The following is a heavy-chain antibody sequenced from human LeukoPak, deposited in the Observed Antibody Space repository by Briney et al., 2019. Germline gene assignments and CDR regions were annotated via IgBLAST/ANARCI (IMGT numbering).Heavy chain of an antibody. CDR1: GGSISSYY. Sequence: SETLSLTCTVSGGSISSYYWSWIRQPPGKGLEWIGCIYYSGSTNYNPSLKSRVTISVDTSKNQFSLKLSSVTAADTAVYYCARDLGGYDNYFDYWGQGTLVTVSS. J-gene: IGHJ4*02. CDR3: ARDLGGYDNYFDY. D-gene: IGHD5-12*01. CDR2: IYYSGST. V-gene: IGHV4-59*01.